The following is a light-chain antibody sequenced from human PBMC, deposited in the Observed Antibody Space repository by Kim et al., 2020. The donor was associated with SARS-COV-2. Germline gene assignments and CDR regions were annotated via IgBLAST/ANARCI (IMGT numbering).Light chain of an antibody. Sequence: EIVLTQSPGTLSLSPGERATLSCRASQSVSDNYLAWYQQKPGQAPRLLIYGASSRATGIPDRFSGSGSGTDFTLTISRLEPEDFAVYYCQQYDTSPSCTFGQGTKL. CDR2: GAS. V-gene: IGKV3-20*01. CDR1: QSVSDNY. J-gene: IGKJ2*02. CDR3: QQYDTSPSCT.